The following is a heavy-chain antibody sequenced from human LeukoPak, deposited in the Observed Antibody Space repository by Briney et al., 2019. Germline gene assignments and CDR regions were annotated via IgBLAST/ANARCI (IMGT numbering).Heavy chain of an antibody. CDR3: AREIVRAVAGPSDTTPTLYYFDY. J-gene: IGHJ4*02. V-gene: IGHV1-46*01. CDR2: INPSGGST. Sequence: GPSVPVSCKASGYTFTSYYMHWVRQAPGQGLEWMGIINPSGGSTSYAQKFQGRATLTRDTPTSTVYMELSSLRSEDTAEYNCAREIVRAVAGPSDTTPTLYYFDYRGKGTLVTVSS. D-gene: IGHD6-19*01. CDR1: GYTFTSYY.